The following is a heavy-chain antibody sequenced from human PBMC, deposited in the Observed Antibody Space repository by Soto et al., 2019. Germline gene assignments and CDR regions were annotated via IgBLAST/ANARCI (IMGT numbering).Heavy chain of an antibody. CDR3: AREGVYCSGGSCYWDPFDY. CDR1: GYSFTSYW. Sequence: GESLKISCKGSGYSFTSYWIGWVRQMPGKGLEWMGIIYPGDSDTRYSPSFQGQVTISADKSISTAYLQWSSLKASDTAMYYCAREGVYCSGGSCYWDPFDYWGQGTLVTVPS. J-gene: IGHJ4*02. CDR2: IYPGDSDT. V-gene: IGHV5-51*01. D-gene: IGHD2-15*01.